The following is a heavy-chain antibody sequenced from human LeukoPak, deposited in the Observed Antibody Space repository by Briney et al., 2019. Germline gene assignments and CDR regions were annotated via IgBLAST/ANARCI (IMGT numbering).Heavy chain of an antibody. V-gene: IGHV3-7*01. Sequence: GGSLRLSCAASGFTFSNYWMSWVRQAPGKGLEWVANIKQDGSEKYYVDSVKGRFTIFRDNAKNSLYLQMNSLRAEDTALYYCARYRGGNSFDPWGQGTLVTVSS. D-gene: IGHD1-26*01. CDR2: IKQDGSEK. J-gene: IGHJ5*02. CDR3: ARYRGGNSFDP. CDR1: GFTFSNYW.